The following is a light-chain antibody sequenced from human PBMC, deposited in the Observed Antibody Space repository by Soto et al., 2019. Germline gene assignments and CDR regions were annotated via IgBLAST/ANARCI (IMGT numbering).Light chain of an antibody. V-gene: IGKV1-5*01. CDR3: QQYNSYRWT. CDR2: DAS. Sequence: DIQMTQSPSTLSASVGDRVTITCRASQSISSWLAWYQQKPGKAPKLLIYDASSLESGVPSRFSGSGSGTKFTLTISSLQPDDFATYYCQQYNSYRWTFGQGTKVDIK. CDR1: QSISSW. J-gene: IGKJ1*01.